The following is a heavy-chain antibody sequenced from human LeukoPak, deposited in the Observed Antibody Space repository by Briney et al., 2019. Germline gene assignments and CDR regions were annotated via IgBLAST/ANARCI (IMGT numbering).Heavy chain of an antibody. CDR1: GGSISSGGYY. CDR3: ARGGYSYGRGWFDP. Sequence: SQTLSLTCTVSGGSISSGGYYWSWIRQHPGKGLEWIGYIYYSGSTYYNPSLKSRVTISVDTSKNQFSLKLSSVTAADTAVFYCARGGYSYGRGWFDPWGQGTLVTVSS. J-gene: IGHJ5*02. D-gene: IGHD5-18*01. CDR2: IYYSGST. V-gene: IGHV4-31*03.